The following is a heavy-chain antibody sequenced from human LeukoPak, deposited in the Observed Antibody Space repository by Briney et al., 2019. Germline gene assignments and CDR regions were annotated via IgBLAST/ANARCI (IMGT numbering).Heavy chain of an antibody. CDR3: ARSRNYGDLIYYYYYMDV. Sequence: PSEALSLTCAVYGGSFSGYYWSWIRQPPGKGLEWIGEINHSGSTNYNPSLRSRVTISVDTSKNQFSLKLSSVTAADTAVYYCARSRNYGDLIYYYYYMDVWGKGTTVTVSS. CDR1: GGSFSGYY. J-gene: IGHJ6*03. D-gene: IGHD4-17*01. V-gene: IGHV4-34*01. CDR2: INHSGST.